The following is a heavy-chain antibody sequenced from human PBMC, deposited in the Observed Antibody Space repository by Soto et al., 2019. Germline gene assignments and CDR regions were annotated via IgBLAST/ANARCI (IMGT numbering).Heavy chain of an antibody. CDR2: ISYDGTNK. D-gene: IGHD1-26*01. Sequence: QVQLVESGGGVVQPGRSLRLSCAASGFTFSSYAMHWFRQAPGKGLEWVAVISYDGTNKYYADSVKGRFTISRDNSKDTLYLQMNSLRAEDTAVYYCARDEELALDSWGQGTLVTVSS. CDR1: GFTFSSYA. CDR3: ARDEELALDS. J-gene: IGHJ4*02. V-gene: IGHV3-30-3*01.